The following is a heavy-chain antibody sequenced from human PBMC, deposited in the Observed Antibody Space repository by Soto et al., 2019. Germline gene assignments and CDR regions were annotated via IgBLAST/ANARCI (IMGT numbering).Heavy chain of an antibody. CDR1: GYTFTSYG. J-gene: IGHJ4*02. V-gene: IGHV1-18*01. CDR2: ISAYNGNT. D-gene: IGHD7-27*01. CDR3: ARALTEFDY. Sequence: ASVKVSCKASGYTFTSYGISWVRQAPGQGLEWMGWISAYNGNTNYAQKLLGRVTMTGDTSTSTVYMHLSGLTYDDTAVYFCARALTEFDYWGPGTLVTVSS.